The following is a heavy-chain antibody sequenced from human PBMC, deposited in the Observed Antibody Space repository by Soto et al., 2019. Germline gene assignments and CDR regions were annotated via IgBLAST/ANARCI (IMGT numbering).Heavy chain of an antibody. CDR1: GYTFTSYY. Sequence: ASVKVSCKASGYTFTSYYMHWVRQAPGQGLEWMGIINPSGGSTSYAQKFQGRVTMTRDTSTSTVYMELSSLRSGDTAVYYCASASTGQYSSSSRYYYYGMDVWGQGTTVTVSS. CDR3: ASASTGQYSSSSRYYYYGMDV. CDR2: INPSGGST. D-gene: IGHD6-6*01. J-gene: IGHJ6*02. V-gene: IGHV1-46*01.